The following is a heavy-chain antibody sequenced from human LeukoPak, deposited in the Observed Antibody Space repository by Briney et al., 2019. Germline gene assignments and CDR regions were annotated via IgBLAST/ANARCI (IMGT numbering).Heavy chain of an antibody. Sequence: GGSLRLSCAASGFTFSDFYMSWIRQAPGKGLEWVSYISSSGNTKYYADSVKGRFTISRDNAKNSLYLQMNSLRAEDTAVYYCARKPYDSSGYYLGDAFDIWGQGTMVTVSS. CDR1: GFTFSDFY. J-gene: IGHJ3*02. CDR2: ISSSGNTK. V-gene: IGHV3-11*04. D-gene: IGHD3-22*01. CDR3: ARKPYDSSGYYLGDAFDI.